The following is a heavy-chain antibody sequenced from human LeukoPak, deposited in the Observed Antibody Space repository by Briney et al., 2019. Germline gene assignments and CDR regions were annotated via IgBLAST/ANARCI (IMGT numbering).Heavy chain of an antibody. CDR3: AREYYDSTGYGAEYFQH. D-gene: IGHD3-22*01. J-gene: IGHJ1*01. CDR2: IYGGGNI. Sequence: PGGSLRLSCAASGFIFTNNSMSWVRQAPGQGLEWVSVIYGGGNIYYADSVKGRFIISRDNSKNTLFLQMHSLRAEDTAVYYCAREYYDSTGYGAEYFQHWGQGTLVTVSS. V-gene: IGHV3-53*01. CDR1: GFIFTNNS.